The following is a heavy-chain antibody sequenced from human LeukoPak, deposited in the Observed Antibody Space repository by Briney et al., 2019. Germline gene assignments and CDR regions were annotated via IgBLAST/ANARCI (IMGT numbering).Heavy chain of an antibody. CDR2: IYISGST. Sequence: TSETLSLTCAVYGGSFSGYYWSWIRQPAGKGLEWIGRIYISGSTNYNPSLKSRVTMSVDTSKNQFSLKLSSVTAADTAVYYCASSGGRMPFDYWGQGTLVTVSS. CDR3: ASSGGRMPFDY. D-gene: IGHD4-23*01. CDR1: GGSFSGYY. J-gene: IGHJ4*02. V-gene: IGHV4-59*10.